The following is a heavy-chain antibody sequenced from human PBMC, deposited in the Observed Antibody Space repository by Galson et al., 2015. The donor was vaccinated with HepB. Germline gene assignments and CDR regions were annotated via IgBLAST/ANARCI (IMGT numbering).Heavy chain of an antibody. CDR3: TTDGKYSDAFDI. D-gene: IGHD2-21*01. Sequence: SLRLSCAASGFSFNNAWMNWVRQAPGKGLEWVGRIKSKTNGGTVDYAAPVNGRFTISRDDSKNTLYLQMNSLKAEDTAVYYCTTDGKYSDAFDIWGPGAMVTVSS. V-gene: IGHV3-15*07. J-gene: IGHJ3*02. CDR2: IKSKTNGGTV. CDR1: GFSFNNAW.